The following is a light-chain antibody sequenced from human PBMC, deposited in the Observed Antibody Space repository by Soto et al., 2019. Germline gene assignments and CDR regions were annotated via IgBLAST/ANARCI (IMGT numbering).Light chain of an antibody. J-gene: IGKJ1*01. CDR1: QSISGY. CDR2: AAS. Sequence: DIQMTQSPSSLSASVRDRVTITCRASQSISGYLNWYQQKPGKAPKLLIYAASSLQSGVPSRFSGSGSGTDFTLTISSLQPEDFATYYCQQSYYAPPTFGQGTKVEIK. CDR3: QQSYYAPPT. V-gene: IGKV1-39*01.